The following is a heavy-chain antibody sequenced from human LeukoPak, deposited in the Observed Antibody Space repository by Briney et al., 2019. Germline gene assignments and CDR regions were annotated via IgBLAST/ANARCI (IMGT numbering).Heavy chain of an antibody. CDR3: ARLGDSSGYYVAPDH. D-gene: IGHD3-22*01. V-gene: IGHV4-39*01. J-gene: IGHJ4*02. Sequence: SETLSLTCTVSGGSISSNIHYWGWIRQPPGKGLEWIGSIFYSGSTYYNPSLKSRVTISADTSKNQFSLNLTSVTAADTAVYYCARLGDSSGYYVAPDHWGQGTLVTVSS. CDR1: GGSISSNIHY. CDR2: IFYSGST.